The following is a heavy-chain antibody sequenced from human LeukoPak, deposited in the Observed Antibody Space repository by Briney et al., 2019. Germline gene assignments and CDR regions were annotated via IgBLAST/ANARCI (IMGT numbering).Heavy chain of an antibody. J-gene: IGHJ4*02. D-gene: IGHD6-6*01. Sequence: GGSLRLSCAASGFTVSSNYMSWVRQAPGKGLEWVSAISGSGGSTYYADSVKGRFTISRDNSKNTLYLQMNSLRAEDTAVYYCAKGSSSSKYYFDYWGQGTLVTVSS. V-gene: IGHV3-23*01. CDR1: GFTVSSNY. CDR2: ISGSGGST. CDR3: AKGSSSSKYYFDY.